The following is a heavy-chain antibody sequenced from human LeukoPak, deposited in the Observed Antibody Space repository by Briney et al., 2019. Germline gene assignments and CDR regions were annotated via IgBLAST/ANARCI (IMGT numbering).Heavy chain of an antibody. CDR1: GGSISSSSCY. V-gene: IGHV4-39*01. D-gene: IGHD3-22*01. J-gene: IGHJ4*02. Sequence: SETLSLTCTVSGGSISSSSCYWGWIRQPPGKGLEWIGSIYYSGSTYYNPSLKSRVTISVDTSKNQFSLKLSSVTAADTAVYYCARQQYYYDSSGYDYWGQGTLVTVSS. CDR2: IYYSGST. CDR3: ARQQYYYDSSGYDY.